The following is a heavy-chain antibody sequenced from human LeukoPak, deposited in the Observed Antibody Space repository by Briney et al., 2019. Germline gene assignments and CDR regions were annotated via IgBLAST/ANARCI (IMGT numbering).Heavy chain of an antibody. Sequence: PGRSLRLSCAASRFTFSSYGMHWVRQAPGKGLEWVAVISYDGSNKYYADSVKGRFTISRDNSKNTLYLQMNSLRAEDTAVYYCAKVSGADTAMMYYFDYWGQGTLVTVSS. CDR1: RFTFSSYG. CDR3: AKVSGADTAMMYYFDY. V-gene: IGHV3-30*18. D-gene: IGHD5-18*01. CDR2: ISYDGSNK. J-gene: IGHJ4*02.